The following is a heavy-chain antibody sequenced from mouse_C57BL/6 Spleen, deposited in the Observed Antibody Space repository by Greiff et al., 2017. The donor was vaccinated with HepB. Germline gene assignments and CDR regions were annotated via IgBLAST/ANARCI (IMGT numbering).Heavy chain of an antibody. V-gene: IGHV2-2*01. CDR3: ARDSSSGYVDYYAMDY. D-gene: IGHD3-2*02. J-gene: IGHJ4*01. Sequence: QVQLKESGPGLVQPSQSLSITCTVSGFSLTSYGVHWVRQSPGKGLEWLGVIWSGGSTDYNAAFISRLSISKDNSKSQVFFKMNSLQADDTAIYYCARDSSSGYVDYYAMDYWGQGTSVTVSS. CDR2: IWSGGST. CDR1: GFSLTSYG.